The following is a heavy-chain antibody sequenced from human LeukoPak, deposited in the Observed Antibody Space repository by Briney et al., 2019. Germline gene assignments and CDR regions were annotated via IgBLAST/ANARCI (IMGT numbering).Heavy chain of an antibody. J-gene: IGHJ4*02. V-gene: IGHV3-21*01. Sequence: KAGGSLRLSCAASGFTFSSYWMSWVRQAPGKGLEWVSSISSSSSYIYYADSVKGRFTISRDNAKNSLYLQMNSLRAEDTAVYYCARDSYNYDSSGYDYWGQGTLVTVSS. CDR3: ARDSYNYDSSGYDY. CDR1: GFTFSSYW. D-gene: IGHD3-22*01. CDR2: ISSSSSYI.